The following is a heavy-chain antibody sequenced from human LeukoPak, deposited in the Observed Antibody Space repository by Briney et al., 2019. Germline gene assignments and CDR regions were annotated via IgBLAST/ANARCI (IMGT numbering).Heavy chain of an antibody. J-gene: IGHJ6*03. CDR1: GDSVSSNSAA. CDR3: ARGLWFGELLGGYYYYYMDV. D-gene: IGHD3-10*01. Sequence: SQTLSLTCAISGDSVSSNSAAWNWIRQSPSRGLEWLGRTYYRSKWYNDYAVSVKSRITINPDTSKNQFSLQLNSVTPEDTAVYYCARGLWFGELLGGYYYYYMDVWDKGTTVTVSS. V-gene: IGHV6-1*01. CDR2: TYYRSKWYN.